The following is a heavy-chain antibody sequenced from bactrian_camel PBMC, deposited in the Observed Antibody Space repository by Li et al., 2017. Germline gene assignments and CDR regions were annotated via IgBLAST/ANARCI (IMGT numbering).Heavy chain of an antibody. CDR3: AAADRDTGHYCTSASRNYVY. D-gene: IGHD3*01. CDR2: ITGDGST. J-gene: IGHJ4*01. CDR1: FFILDDFE. V-gene: IGHV3S63*01. Sequence: HVQLVESGGGSVQTGGSLRLSCKTSFFILDDFEMMWYRQTPGNECELVASITGDGSTYYTDAVKGRFTISHDAAKSSIDLQMNSLKPDDTAVYYCAAADRDTGHYCTSASRNYVYWGQGTQVTVS.